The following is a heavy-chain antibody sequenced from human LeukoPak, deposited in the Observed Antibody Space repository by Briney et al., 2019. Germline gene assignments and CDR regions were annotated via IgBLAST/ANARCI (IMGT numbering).Heavy chain of an antibody. D-gene: IGHD2-15*01. CDR3: AKGGGYCSGGSCYSPDY. J-gene: IGHJ4*02. CDR2: ISGSGGNT. Sequence: GGSLRLSCAASGFTFSSYAMICVPQAPGRGLECVSAISGSGGNTYYADSVKGRFTISRDNSKNTLYLQINSLRAEDTAVYYCAKGGGYCSGGSCYSPDYWGQGTLVTVSS. V-gene: IGHV3-23*01. CDR1: GFTFSSYA.